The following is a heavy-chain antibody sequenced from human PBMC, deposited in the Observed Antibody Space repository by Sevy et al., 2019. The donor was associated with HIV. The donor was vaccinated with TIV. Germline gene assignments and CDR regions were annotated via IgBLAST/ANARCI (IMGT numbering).Heavy chain of an antibody. CDR2: LSGSGGST. CDR1: GFTFSSYA. D-gene: IGHD1-26*01. J-gene: IGHJ3*02. CDR3: AKDRVWELGDAFDI. V-gene: IGHV3-23*01. Sequence: GGSLRLSCVASGFTFSSYAMNWVRQAPGKGLEWVSGLSGSGGSTKYADSVKGRLTISRDNSKNTLYLQMNSLRAEDTAVYYCAKDRVWELGDAFDIWGQGTMVTVSS.